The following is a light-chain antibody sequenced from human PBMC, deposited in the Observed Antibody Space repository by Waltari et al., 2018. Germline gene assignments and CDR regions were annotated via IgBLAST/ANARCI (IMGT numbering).Light chain of an antibody. CDR1: QSINNL. Sequence: DIQMTQSPSTLSASVGDRVTITCRASQSINNLLAWYQQKPGKAPKFLIYKVSRLEGGVPSRFSGTISGTEFSLTINSLQPDDFATYFCQQYNSYPLTFGGGTKVEIK. CDR2: KVS. V-gene: IGKV1-5*03. J-gene: IGKJ4*01. CDR3: QQYNSYPLT.